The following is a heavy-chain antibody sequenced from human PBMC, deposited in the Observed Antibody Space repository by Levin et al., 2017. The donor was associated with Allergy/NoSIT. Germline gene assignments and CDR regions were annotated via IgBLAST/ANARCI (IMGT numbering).Heavy chain of an antibody. D-gene: IGHD6-6*01. V-gene: IGHV1-69*01. CDR3: AIEYSSSPPSFDY. J-gene: IGHJ4*02. Sequence: KISCKASGGTFSSYAISWVRQAPGQGLEWMGGIIPIFGTANYAQKFQGRVTITADESTSTAYMELSSLRSEDTAVYYCAIEYSSSPPSFDYWGQGTLVTVSS. CDR1: GGTFSSYA. CDR2: IIPIFGTA.